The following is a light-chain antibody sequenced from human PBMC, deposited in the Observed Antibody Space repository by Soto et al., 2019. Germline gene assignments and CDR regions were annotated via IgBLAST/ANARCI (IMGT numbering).Light chain of an antibody. CDR2: EVT. V-gene: IGLV2-14*01. Sequence: QSALTQPASVSGSPGQSITISCTGTSSDIGGSNYVSWYQQHPGKAPKLIIYEVTNRPSGVSDRFSGSKSDNTASLIISGLQAEDEAHYYCSSYRITTVVFRSGTKVTVL. CDR1: SSDIGGSNY. J-gene: IGLJ1*01. CDR3: SSYRITTVV.